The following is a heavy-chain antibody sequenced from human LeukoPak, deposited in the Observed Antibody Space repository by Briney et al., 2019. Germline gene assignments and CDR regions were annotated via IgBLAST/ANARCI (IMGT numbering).Heavy chain of an antibody. Sequence: SETLSLTCTVSGYPISSGYYWGWIRQRPGKGLEWIGSIYHSGSTYYNPSLKSRVTISVDTSKNQFSLKLSSVTAADTAVYYCARTASNYYDSSGYYPNYYYYYGTDVWGQGTTVTVSS. CDR2: IYHSGST. CDR3: ARTASNYYDSSGYYPNYYYYYGTDV. D-gene: IGHD3-22*01. CDR1: GYPISSGYY. J-gene: IGHJ6*02. V-gene: IGHV4-38-2*02.